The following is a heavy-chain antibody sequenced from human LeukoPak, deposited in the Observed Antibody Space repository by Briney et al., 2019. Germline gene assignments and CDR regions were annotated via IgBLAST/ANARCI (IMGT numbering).Heavy chain of an antibody. CDR2: IRIDESNE. V-gene: IGHV3-30*02. D-gene: IGHD3-22*01. CDR1: GFTFSTYG. Sequence: GGSLRLSCTASGFTFSTYGIHWVRQAPGKGLEWVAFIRIDESNEYYVDSVKGRFTISRDNSKNTLYLQMDSPRVEDTAVYFCAKVISSGFYSSAFDIWGQGTMVTVSS. J-gene: IGHJ3*02. CDR3: AKVISSGFYSSAFDI.